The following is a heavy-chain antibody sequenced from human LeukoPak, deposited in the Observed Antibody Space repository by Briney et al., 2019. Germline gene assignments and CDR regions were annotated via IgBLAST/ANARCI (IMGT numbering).Heavy chain of an antibody. J-gene: IGHJ4*02. CDR3: ARDRFKEYGDTELGY. V-gene: IGHV3-23*01. CDR2: ISGSGGST. D-gene: IGHD2-21*02. Sequence: GGSLRLSCAASGFTFSSYAMSWVRQAPGKGLEWVSAISGSGGSTYYADSVKGRFTISRDNSKNSLYLHMNNLRAEDTAVYYCARDRFKEYGDTELGYWGQGILITVSS. CDR1: GFTFSSYA.